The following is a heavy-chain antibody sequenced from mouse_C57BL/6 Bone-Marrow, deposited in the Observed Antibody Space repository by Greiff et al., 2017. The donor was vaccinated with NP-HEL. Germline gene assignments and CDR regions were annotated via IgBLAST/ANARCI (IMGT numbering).Heavy chain of an antibody. D-gene: IGHD1-1*01. Sequence: EVQLQESGGGLVQPGGSLSLSCAASGFTFTDYYMSWVRQPPGKALEWLGFIRNKANGYTTEYSASVKGRFTISRDNSQSILYLQMNALRAEDSGTYYCARYGVYGSSPYYAMDYWGQGTSVTVSS. V-gene: IGHV7-3*01. J-gene: IGHJ4*01. CDR3: ARYGVYGSSPYYAMDY. CDR1: GFTFTDYY. CDR2: IRNKANGYTT.